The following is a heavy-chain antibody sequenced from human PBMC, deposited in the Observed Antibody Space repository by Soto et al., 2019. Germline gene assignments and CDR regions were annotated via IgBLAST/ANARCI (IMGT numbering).Heavy chain of an antibody. CDR3: ARRSGSIFGVVTYYYYMDV. J-gene: IGHJ6*03. CDR1: GFTFSSYW. V-gene: IGHV3-7*01. Sequence: EVQLVESGGGLVQPGGSLRLSCAASGFTFSSYWMSWVRQAPGKGLEWVSNIKQDGSEKYYVDSVKGRVTISRDNTKHSLYLQRNSLRAEDTAVYYCARRSGSIFGVVTYYYYMDVWGKGTTVTVCS. D-gene: IGHD3-3*01. CDR2: IKQDGSEK.